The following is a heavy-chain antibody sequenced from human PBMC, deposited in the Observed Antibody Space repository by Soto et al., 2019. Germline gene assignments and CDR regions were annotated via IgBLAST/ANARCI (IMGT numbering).Heavy chain of an antibody. V-gene: IGHV1-69*13. CDR3: ARASLSITMVRGAPHGGTNWFDP. Sequence: GASVKVSCKASGGTFSSYAISWVRQAPGQGLEWMGGIIPIFGTANYAQKFQGRVTITADESTSTAYMELSSLRSEDTAVYYCARASLSITMVRGAPHGGTNWFDPWGQGTRVTVSS. J-gene: IGHJ5*02. CDR1: GGTFSSYA. D-gene: IGHD3-10*01. CDR2: IIPIFGTA.